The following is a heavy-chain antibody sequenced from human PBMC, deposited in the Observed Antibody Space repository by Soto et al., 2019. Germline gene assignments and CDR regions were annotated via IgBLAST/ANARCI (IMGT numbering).Heavy chain of an antibody. V-gene: IGHV1-18*01. D-gene: IGHD6-6*01. J-gene: IGHJ3*02. CDR3: ARYKQLVRAFDI. CDR1: GYPFTHYG. Sequence: GASVKVSCKSSGYPFTHYGITWVRQAPGQGLEWMGWISPYNGNTNYGQTLQGRVTLTTDTSTSTVYMELSSLRSEDTAMYYCARYKQLVRAFDIWGQSTMVTVSS. CDR2: ISPYNGNT.